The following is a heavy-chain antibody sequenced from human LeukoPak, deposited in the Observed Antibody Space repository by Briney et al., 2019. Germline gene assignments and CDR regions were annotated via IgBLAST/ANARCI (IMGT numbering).Heavy chain of an antibody. Sequence: QPGGSLRLPCAASGFTFSCYWMSWVRQAPGKGLEWVANIKQDGSEKYYVDSVKGRFTISRDNAKNSLYLQMNSLRAEDTAVYYCARLRATRSFDHWGQGTLVTVSS. CDR1: GFTFSCYW. J-gene: IGHJ4*01. V-gene: IGHV3-7*04. CDR3: ARLRATRSFDH. CDR2: IKQDGSEK. D-gene: IGHD5-24*01.